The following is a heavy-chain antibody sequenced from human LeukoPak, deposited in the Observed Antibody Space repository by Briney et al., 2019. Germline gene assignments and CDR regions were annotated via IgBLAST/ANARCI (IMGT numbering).Heavy chain of an antibody. CDR1: GFTFSSYA. D-gene: IGHD4-11*01. CDR2: ISGSGSGT. J-gene: IGHJ4*02. CDR3: AKDMMTTVTSGPGHLDY. Sequence: GGSLRLSCAASGFTFSSYAMSWVRQAPGEGLQWVSGISGSGSGTYYADSVRGRFTISRDNSKNTLYLQMNSLRAEDTAVYYCAKDMMTTVTSGPGHLDYWGQGTLVTVSS. V-gene: IGHV3-23*01.